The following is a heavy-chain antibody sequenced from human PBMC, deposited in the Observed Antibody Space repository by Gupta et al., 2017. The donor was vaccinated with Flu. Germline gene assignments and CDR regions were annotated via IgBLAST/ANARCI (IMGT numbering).Heavy chain of an antibody. CDR3: VRDRRPIVGPGPD. J-gene: IGHJ4*02. D-gene: IGHD1-26*01. CDR1: W. V-gene: IGHV3-74*01. CDR2: VSRDGSST. Sequence: WMHWVRQAPGKGLVWVSHVSRDGSSTRYADFVKGRFTISRDNARNTLYLQMSSLRVEDTAVYYCVRDRRPIVGPGPDWGQGTLVTVSS.